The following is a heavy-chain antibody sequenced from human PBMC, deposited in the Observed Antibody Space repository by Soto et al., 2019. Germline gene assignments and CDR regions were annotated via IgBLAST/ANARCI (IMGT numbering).Heavy chain of an antibody. J-gene: IGHJ4*02. Sequence: GGSLRLSCAASGFTFSNAWINWVRQAPGKGLEWVGRIKSKTDGGTPDYAAPVKGRFAISRDDSKNTLYLQMNSLRAEDTAVYYCAKETPSSGWHEEYYFDYWGQGTLVTVSS. CDR1: GFTFSNAW. V-gene: IGHV3-15*07. CDR3: AKETPSSGWHEEYYFDY. D-gene: IGHD6-19*01. CDR2: IKSKTDGGTP.